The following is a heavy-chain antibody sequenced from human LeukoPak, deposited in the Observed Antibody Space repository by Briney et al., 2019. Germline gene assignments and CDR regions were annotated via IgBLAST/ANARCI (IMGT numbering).Heavy chain of an antibody. J-gene: IGHJ4*02. CDR2: INHDGSST. CDR3: ARAVAVAGTGGFY. Sequence: GGSLRLSCATSGFTFSTFWMHWVRQAPGKGLVWVSRINHDGSSTNYADSVKGRFTISRDNAKNTLYLQMNSLRAEDTAVYYCARAVAVAGTGGFYWGQGTLVTVSS. D-gene: IGHD6-19*01. CDR1: GFTFSTFW. V-gene: IGHV3-74*01.